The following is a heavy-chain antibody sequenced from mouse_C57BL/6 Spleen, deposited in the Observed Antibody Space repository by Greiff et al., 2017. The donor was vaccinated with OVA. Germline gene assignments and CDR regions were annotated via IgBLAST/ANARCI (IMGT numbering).Heavy chain of an antibody. J-gene: IGHJ4*01. CDR2: IDPNSGGT. Sequence: QVQLQQPGAELVKPGASVKLSCKASGYTFTSYWMHWVKQRPGRGLEWIGRIDPNSGGTKYNEKFKSKATLTVDKPSSTAYMQRSMLTSEDSAVYYCARGDYYSKGSTGAMDYWGQGTSVTVSS. CDR1: GYTFTSYW. D-gene: IGHD2-5*01. V-gene: IGHV1-72*01. CDR3: ARGDYYSKGSTGAMDY.